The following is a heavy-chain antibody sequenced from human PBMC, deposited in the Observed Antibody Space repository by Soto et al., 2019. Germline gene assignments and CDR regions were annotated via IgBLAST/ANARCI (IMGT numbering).Heavy chain of an antibody. CDR1: GGSISSGGYS. D-gene: IGHD3-22*01. CDR2: IYYSGNT. CDR3: ERHSIWLLLSDY. J-gene: IGHJ4*02. V-gene: IGHV4-30-2*03. Sequence: PSETLSLTCAVSGGSISSGGYSWSWIRQPPGKGLEWIGNIYYSGNTYYNPSLKSRVTISVDTSKNQFSLKLGSVTAADTAVYFCERHSIWLLLSDYWGQGTLVTVSS.